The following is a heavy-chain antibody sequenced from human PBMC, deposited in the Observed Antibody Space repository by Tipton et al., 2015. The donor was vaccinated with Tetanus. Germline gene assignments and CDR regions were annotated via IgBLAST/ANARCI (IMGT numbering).Heavy chain of an antibody. Sequence: SLRLSCAASGFPFMTYWMTWVRQAPGKGLEWVSYITSSSSTIYYADSVKGRFTISRDNAKNSLYLQMNSLRDDDTAVYYCARAFFAAATSWGQGTLVTVSS. CDR3: ARAFFAAATS. CDR1: GFPFMTYW. D-gene: IGHD6-13*01. CDR2: ITSSSSTI. V-gene: IGHV3-48*02. J-gene: IGHJ5*02.